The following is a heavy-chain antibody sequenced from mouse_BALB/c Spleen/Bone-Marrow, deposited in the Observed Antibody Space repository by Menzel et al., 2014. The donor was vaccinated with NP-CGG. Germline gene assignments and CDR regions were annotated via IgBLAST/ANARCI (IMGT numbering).Heavy chain of an antibody. J-gene: IGHJ4*01. CDR1: GFSLTSYG. Sequence: VKVEESGPGLVAPSQRLSITCTVSGFSLTSYGVHWVRQPPGKGLEWLGVIWAGGSTNYNSALMSRLSISKDNSKSQVFLKMNSLQTDDTAMYYCARGYYGSLYAMDYWGQGTSVTVSS. V-gene: IGHV2-9*02. D-gene: IGHD1-1*01. CDR3: ARGYYGSLYAMDY. CDR2: IWAGGST.